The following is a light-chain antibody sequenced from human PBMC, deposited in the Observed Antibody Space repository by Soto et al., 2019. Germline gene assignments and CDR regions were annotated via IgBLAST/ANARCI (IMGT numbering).Light chain of an antibody. CDR3: LQTDSVPYT. CDR2: FAY. Sequence: DIQMTQSPSSLSASVGDRVTLTCRARQSISSYLNWYQLKPGRPPKFLIYFAYSLQAGVPSRFSGAGSETDFTLTITDLQPDDFTSYFCLQTDSVPYTFGQGT. J-gene: IGKJ2*01. V-gene: IGKV1-39*01. CDR1: QSISSY.